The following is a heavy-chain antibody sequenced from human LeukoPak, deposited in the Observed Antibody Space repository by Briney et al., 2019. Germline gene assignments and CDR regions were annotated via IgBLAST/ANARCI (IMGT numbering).Heavy chain of an antibody. D-gene: IGHD3-22*01. J-gene: IGHJ4*02. CDR3: ARRRITMIVVVITPFDY. Sequence: SETLSLTCAVYGGSFSGYYWSWIRQPPGEGLEWIGEINHSGSTNYNPSLKSRVTISVDTSKNQFSLKLSSVTAADTAVYYCARRRITMIVVVITPFDYWGQGTLVTVSS. CDR2: INHSGST. CDR1: GGSFSGYY. V-gene: IGHV4-34*01.